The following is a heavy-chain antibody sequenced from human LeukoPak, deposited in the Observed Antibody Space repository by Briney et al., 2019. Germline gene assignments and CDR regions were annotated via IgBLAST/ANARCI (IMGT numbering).Heavy chain of an antibody. Sequence: GGSLRLSCAASGFSFSTYAMTWVRQAPGRGLEWVSAIDWTSHYIFYRDSVQGRFTTSRDNSRATLFLQMNSLTAEDSAVYYCAKNFAPGNAFYDFWGQGVLVTVSS. CDR3: AKNFAPGNAFYDF. D-gene: IGHD1-1*01. CDR1: GFSFSTYA. CDR2: IDWTSHYI. V-gene: IGHV3-23*01. J-gene: IGHJ4*02.